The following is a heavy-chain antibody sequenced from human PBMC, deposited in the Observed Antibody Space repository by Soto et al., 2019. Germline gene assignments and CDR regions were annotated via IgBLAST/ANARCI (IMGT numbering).Heavy chain of an antibody. CDR1: GYTLTELS. V-gene: IGHV1-24*01. D-gene: IGHD3-10*01. Sequence: ASAKVSCKVSGYTLTELSMHWVRQAPGKGLEWMGGFDPEDGETIYAQKFQGRVTMTEDTSTDTAYMELSSLRSEDTAVYYCATGDYGSGSYPFDYWGQGTLVTVSS. CDR3: ATGDYGSGSYPFDY. CDR2: FDPEDGET. J-gene: IGHJ4*02.